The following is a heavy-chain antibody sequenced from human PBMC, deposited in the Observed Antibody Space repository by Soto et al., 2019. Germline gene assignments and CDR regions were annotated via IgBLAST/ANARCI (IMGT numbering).Heavy chain of an antibody. CDR2: INTNRGGA. J-gene: IGHJ6*02. Sequence: GASVKVSCKPSGYTFTAYHIHRVRQAPGQGLEWMGWINTNRGGADYAQKLEGRVTMYRNRSISTEYVDLGTLGSDDTALDYCARDYRGHGIDVWGQGTTVTVS. CDR3: ARDYRGHGIDV. D-gene: IGHD1-26*01. V-gene: IGHV1-2*02. CDR1: GYTFTAYH.